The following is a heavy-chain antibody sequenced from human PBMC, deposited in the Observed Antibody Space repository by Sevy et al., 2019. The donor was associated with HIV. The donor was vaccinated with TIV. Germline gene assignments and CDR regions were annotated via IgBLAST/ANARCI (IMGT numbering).Heavy chain of an antibody. V-gene: IGHV6-1*01. D-gene: IGHD2-8*01. J-gene: IGHJ4*02. Sequence: SQTLSLTCAISGDSVSDDNAAWNWIRQSPSRGLEWLGRTYYRTKWYNDYAESVRSRVTINPDTSRNRFSLYLNSVTPEDTAIYYCARGMVPKTGTFDSWGQGTLVTVSS. CDR1: GDSVSDDNAA. CDR3: ARGMVPKTGTFDS. CDR2: TYYRTKWYN.